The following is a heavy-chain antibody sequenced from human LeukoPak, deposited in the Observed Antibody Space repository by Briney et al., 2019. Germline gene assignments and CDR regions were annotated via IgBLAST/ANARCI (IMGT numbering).Heavy chain of an antibody. CDR1: GGSIRSYY. Sequence: PSETLSLTCTVSGGSIRSYYWSWIRQAPGKGLEWIGFISYSGYTCYSPSLKSRVAISVDPSKSQFSLRLSSLTAADTAIYYCARGRNDNGGMFFDSWAQGTLVTVSS. CDR3: ARGRNDNGGMFFDS. CDR2: ISYSGYT. J-gene: IGHJ4*02. D-gene: IGHD4-23*01. V-gene: IGHV4-59*01.